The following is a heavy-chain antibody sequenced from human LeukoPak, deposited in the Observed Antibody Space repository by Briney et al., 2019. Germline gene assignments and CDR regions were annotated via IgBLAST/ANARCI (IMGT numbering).Heavy chain of an antibody. CDR3: ARHMWTTGEVFDY. J-gene: IGHJ4*02. V-gene: IGHV4-59*08. Sequence: PSETLSLTCTVSGASMNSDYWNWIRQPPGKGLEWIGYIYYSGSSNSNPSLKSRVTISLDTSKKTFSLKLSSVTAADTAVYYCARHMWTTGEVFDYWGQGTLVTVSS. CDR2: IYYSGSS. D-gene: IGHD3-16*01. CDR1: GASMNSDY.